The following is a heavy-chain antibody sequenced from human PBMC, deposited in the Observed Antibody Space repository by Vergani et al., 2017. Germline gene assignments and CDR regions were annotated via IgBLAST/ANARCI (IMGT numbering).Heavy chain of an antibody. CDR1: GGTFSSYA. CDR3: ALGYYDSSGYPSWYFDL. Sequence: QVQLVQSGAEVKKPGSSVKVSCKASGGTFSSYAISWVRQAPGQGLEWMGGIIPIFGTANYAQKFQGRVTITADESTRTAYMELSSLRSEDTAVYYCALGYYDSSGYPSWYFDLWGRGTLVTVSS. J-gene: IGHJ2*01. V-gene: IGHV1-69*01. D-gene: IGHD3-22*01. CDR2: IIPIFGTA.